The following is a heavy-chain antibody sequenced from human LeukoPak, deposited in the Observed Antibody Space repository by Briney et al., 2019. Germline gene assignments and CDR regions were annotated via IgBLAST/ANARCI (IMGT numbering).Heavy chain of an antibody. V-gene: IGHV4-59*08. J-gene: IGHJ4*02. Sequence: SETLSLTCTVSGGSISSYYWSWIRQPPGKGLEWIGYIYYSGSTNYNPSLKSRVTISVDTSKNQFSLKLSSVTAADTAVYYCARGPRITMIGSVYYFDYWGQGTLVTVSS. CDR3: ARGPRITMIGSVYYFDY. D-gene: IGHD3-22*01. CDR1: GGSISSYY. CDR2: IYYSGST.